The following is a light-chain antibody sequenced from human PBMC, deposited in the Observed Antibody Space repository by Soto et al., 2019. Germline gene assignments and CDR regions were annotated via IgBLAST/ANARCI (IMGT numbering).Light chain of an antibody. CDR2: GVS. CDR3: SAYTSTFNVI. J-gene: IGLJ2*01. V-gene: IGLV2-14*01. Sequence: QSALTQPASVSGSPGQSITISCTGTSSDIGHYNYVSWYQQRPGKAPKLMIYGVSSRPSGVSNRFSGSKSGNTASLTISGLQDEDESDYYCSAYTSTFNVIFGGGTKLTVL. CDR1: SSDIGHYNY.